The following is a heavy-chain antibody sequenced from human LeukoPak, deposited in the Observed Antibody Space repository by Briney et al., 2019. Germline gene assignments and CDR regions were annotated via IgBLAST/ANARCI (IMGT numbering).Heavy chain of an antibody. CDR2: IELDESDK. J-gene: IGHJ6*02. CDR1: GFTFSNYW. D-gene: IGHD2-2*01. Sequence: GGSLRLSCAASGFTFSNYWMSWVRQAPGKGLEWVASIELDESDKYYVGSVKGRFTISRDNAKKSLCLQMNSLRAEDTAVYYCARDNRDIAVVPAAMGDYYYYGMDVWGQGTTVTVSS. V-gene: IGHV3-7*05. CDR3: ARDNRDIAVVPAAMGDYYYYGMDV.